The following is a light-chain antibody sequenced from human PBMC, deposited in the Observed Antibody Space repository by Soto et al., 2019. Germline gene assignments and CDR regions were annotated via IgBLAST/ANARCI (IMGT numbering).Light chain of an antibody. J-gene: IGKJ1*01. Sequence: DIQMTHSASTLSGSVGDRVTITCRATQPISSWFACYQRKPGKAPKLXIYDXSSWQSGVPSRLSGSGSGTDFTRTISSLQPEYCANYYWQQSYSSTLTFGQGTKVDIK. CDR1: QPISSW. CDR3: QQSYSSTLT. V-gene: IGKV1-39*01. CDR2: DXS.